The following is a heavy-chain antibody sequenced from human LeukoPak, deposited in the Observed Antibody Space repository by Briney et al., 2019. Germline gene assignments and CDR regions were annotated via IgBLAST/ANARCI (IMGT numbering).Heavy chain of an antibody. CDR3: ARGNGYNLFDY. Sequence: GGSLRLSCAASGFTFSSYSMNWVRQAPGKGLEWVAVISYDGSNKYYADSVKGRFTISRDNSKNTLYLQMNSLRAEDTAVYYCARGNGYNLFDYWGQGTLVTVSS. V-gene: IGHV3-30*03. J-gene: IGHJ4*02. CDR1: GFTFSSYS. CDR2: ISYDGSNK. D-gene: IGHD5-24*01.